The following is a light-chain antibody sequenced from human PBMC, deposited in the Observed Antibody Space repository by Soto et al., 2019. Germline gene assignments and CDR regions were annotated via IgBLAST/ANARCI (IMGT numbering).Light chain of an antibody. V-gene: IGKV1-5*03. Sequence: DIQMTQSPSSLSASLGDRVTITCRASQSISNWLAWFQQKPGKAPKLLIYKASTVESGVPSRFSGSGSGTEFTLTISSLQPDDFATYYCQNYNSYSRTFGQGTKVDIK. CDR2: KAS. J-gene: IGKJ1*01. CDR1: QSISNW. CDR3: QNYNSYSRT.